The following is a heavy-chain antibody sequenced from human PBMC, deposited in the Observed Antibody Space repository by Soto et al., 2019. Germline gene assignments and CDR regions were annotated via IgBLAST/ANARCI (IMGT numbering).Heavy chain of an antibody. CDR2: ISGSGGST. D-gene: IGHD3-10*01. J-gene: IGHJ4*02. CDR1: GFTFSSYA. Sequence: EVQLLESGGGLVQPGGSLRLSCAASGFTFSSYAMSWVRQAPGKGLEWVSAISGSGGSTYYADSVKGRFTISRDNSKNTLYLQMNSLTAEDTAVYYCANPPFGEFALGFDYWGQGTLVTVSS. V-gene: IGHV3-23*01. CDR3: ANPPFGEFALGFDY.